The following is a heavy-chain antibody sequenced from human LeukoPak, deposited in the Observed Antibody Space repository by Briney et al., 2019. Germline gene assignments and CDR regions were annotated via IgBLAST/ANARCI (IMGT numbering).Heavy chain of an antibody. CDR1: GYSFPSYW. Sequence: GESLKISCKGSGYSFPSYWISWVRQMPGEGLEYIGRIDPSDSHSNYSPSFQGQVTISADKSISTAYLQWTSLKASDTAMYYCARRLGTGTPEYWGQGTLVTVSS. J-gene: IGHJ4*02. V-gene: IGHV5-10-1*04. CDR2: IDPSDSHS. D-gene: IGHD1-1*01. CDR3: ARRLGTGTPEY.